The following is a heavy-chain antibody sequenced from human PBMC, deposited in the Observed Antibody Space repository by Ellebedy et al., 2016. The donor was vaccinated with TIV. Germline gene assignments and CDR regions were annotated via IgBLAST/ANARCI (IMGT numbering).Heavy chain of an antibody. Sequence: SETLSLTCSVSGDFISVYSWNWIRQSPGKALEWIGRINKSGYTKYNPSLQSRVTMSIDTSRNQFSLILTSVTAADTAVYYCARRVVESTVTTYTNWFDPWGQGTLVTVSS. CDR1: GDFISVYS. J-gene: IGHJ5*02. CDR3: ARRVVESTVTTYTNWFDP. CDR2: INKSGYT. D-gene: IGHD4-17*01. V-gene: IGHV4-4*07.